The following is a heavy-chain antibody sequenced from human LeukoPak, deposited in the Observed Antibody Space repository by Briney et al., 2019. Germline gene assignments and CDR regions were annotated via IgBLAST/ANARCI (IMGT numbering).Heavy chain of an antibody. CDR3: AKDHFDFWSGHTYYYYGMDV. CDR1: GFTFSSYG. Sequence: PGGSLRLSCAASGFTFSSYGMHWVRQAPGKGLEWVAVISYDGSNKYYADSVKGRFTISRDNSKNTLYLRMNSLRAEDTAVYYCAKDHFDFWSGHTYYYYGMDVWGQGTTVTVSS. J-gene: IGHJ6*02. D-gene: IGHD3-3*01. CDR2: ISYDGSNK. V-gene: IGHV3-30*18.